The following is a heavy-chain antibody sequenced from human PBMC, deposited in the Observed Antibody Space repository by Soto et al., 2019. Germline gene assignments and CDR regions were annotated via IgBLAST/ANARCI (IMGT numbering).Heavy chain of an antibody. V-gene: IGHV3-9*01. CDR3: AKDLGSDYGSGSYFGTPATDAFDI. CDR2: ISWNSGSI. D-gene: IGHD3-10*01. J-gene: IGHJ3*02. Sequence: GGSLRLSCAASGFTFDDYAMHWVRQAPGKGLEWVSGISWNSGSIGYADSVKGRFTISRDNAKNSLYLQMNSLRAEDTALYYCAKDLGSDYGSGSYFGTPATDAFDIWGQGTMVTVSS. CDR1: GFTFDDYA.